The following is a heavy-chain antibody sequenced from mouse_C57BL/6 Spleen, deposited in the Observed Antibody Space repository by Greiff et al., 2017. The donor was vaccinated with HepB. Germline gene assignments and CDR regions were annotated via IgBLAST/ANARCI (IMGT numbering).Heavy chain of an antibody. J-gene: IGHJ3*01. Sequence: QVQLQQPGAELVKPGASVKLSCKASGYTFTSYWMQWVKQRPGQGLEWIGEIDPSDSYTNYNQKFKGKATLNVDTSSSTAYMQLSSLTSEDSAVYYCARKGVYYYGSSPAWFAYWGQGTLVTVSA. CDR1: GYTFTSYW. CDR2: IDPSDSYT. CDR3: ARKGVYYYGSSPAWFAY. D-gene: IGHD1-1*01. V-gene: IGHV1-50*01.